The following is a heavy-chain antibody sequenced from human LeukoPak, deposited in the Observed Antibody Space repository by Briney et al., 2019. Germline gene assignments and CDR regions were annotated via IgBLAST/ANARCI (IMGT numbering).Heavy chain of an antibody. D-gene: IGHD3-22*01. Sequence: PGGSLRLSCAASGFNFGSFSMNWVRQAPGKGLEWVSSLSSSSSYIYYADSVKGRFTISRDNPKNSLYLQINSLRAEDTAVYYCARGNYYDGYFDYWGQGTLVTVSS. CDR3: ARGNYYDGYFDY. CDR2: LSSSSSYI. J-gene: IGHJ4*01. V-gene: IGHV3-21*01. CDR1: GFNFGSFS.